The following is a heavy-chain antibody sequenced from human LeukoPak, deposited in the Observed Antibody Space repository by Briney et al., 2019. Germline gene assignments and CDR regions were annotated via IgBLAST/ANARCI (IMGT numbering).Heavy chain of an antibody. V-gene: IGHV4-59*01. J-gene: IGHJ5*02. CDR1: GGSISSYY. D-gene: IGHD3-16*01. CDR2: IYYSGST. CDR3: ARDHLMNWFDP. Sequence: SETLPLTCSVSGGSISSYYWSWIRQPPGKGLEWIGYIYYSGSTNYNPSLKSRVTISVDTSKNQFSLKLSSVTAADTAVYYCARDHLMNWFDPWGQGTLVTVSS.